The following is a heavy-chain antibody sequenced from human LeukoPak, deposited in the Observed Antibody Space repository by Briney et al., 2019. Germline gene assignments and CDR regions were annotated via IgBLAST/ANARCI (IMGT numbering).Heavy chain of an antibody. CDR2: IYTSGST. Sequence: PSETLSLTCAVYGGSFSGYYWSWIRQPPGKGLEWIGYIYTSGSTNYNPSLKSRVTISVDTSKNQFSLKLSSVTAADTAVYYCARYELSGSGWYRWVNWFDPWGQGTLVTVSS. V-gene: IGHV4-4*09. D-gene: IGHD6-19*01. CDR3: ARYELSGSGWYRWVNWFDP. CDR1: GGSFSGYY. J-gene: IGHJ5*02.